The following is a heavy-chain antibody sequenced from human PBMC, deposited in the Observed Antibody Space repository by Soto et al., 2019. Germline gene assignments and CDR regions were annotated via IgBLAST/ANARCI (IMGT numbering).Heavy chain of an antibody. Sequence: GESLKTSSKGSGYSLAGYCITWVRQKPGKGLEGMGRIDPSGSQTYYRPSFRGHVTISVTKSIITVFLQWSSPRASDTAMYYCARQISDSATGANFQYGFDSWGQGSPVTVSS. CDR3: ARQISDSATGANFQYGFDS. D-gene: IGHD2-15*01. J-gene: IGHJ4*02. CDR2: IDPSGSQT. CDR1: GYSLAGYC. V-gene: IGHV5-10-1*01.